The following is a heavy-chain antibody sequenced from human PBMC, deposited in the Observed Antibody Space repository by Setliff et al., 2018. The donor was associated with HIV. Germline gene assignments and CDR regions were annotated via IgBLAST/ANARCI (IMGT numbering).Heavy chain of an antibody. D-gene: IGHD4-17*01. V-gene: IGHV4-59*01. CDR1: GGSISSYY. J-gene: IGHJ6*02. CDR3: ARFRGTTVKLFYYSYGMDV. CDR2: IYYSGST. Sequence: SETLSLTCTVSGGSISSYYWSWIRQPPGKGLEWIGYIYYSGSTNYNPSLKSRVTISVDTSKNQFSLKLSSVTAADTAVYYCARFRGTTVKLFYYSYGMDVWGQGTTVTV.